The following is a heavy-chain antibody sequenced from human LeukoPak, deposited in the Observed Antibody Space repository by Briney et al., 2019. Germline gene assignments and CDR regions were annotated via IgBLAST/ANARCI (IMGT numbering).Heavy chain of an antibody. J-gene: IGHJ3*02. D-gene: IGHD3-3*01. V-gene: IGHV4-39*07. CDR2: IYYSGST. CDR1: GGSISSSSYY. Sequence: SETLSLTCTVSGGSISSSSYYWGWIRQPPGKRLEWIGSIYYSGSTYYNPSLKSRVTISVDTSKNQFSLKLSSVTAADTAVYYCARANYDFWSGYYRDAFDIWGQGTMVTVSS. CDR3: ARANYDFWSGYYRDAFDI.